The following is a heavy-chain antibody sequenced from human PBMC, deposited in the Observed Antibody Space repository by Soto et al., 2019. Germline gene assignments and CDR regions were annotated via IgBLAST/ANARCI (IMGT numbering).Heavy chain of an antibody. CDR3: AREEASIWGSYRAFDY. CDR1: GGSFSGYY. Sequence: SETLSLTCAVYGGSFSGYYWSWIRQPPGKGLEWIGEINHSGSTNYNPSLKSRVTISVDTSKNQFSLKLSSVTAADTAVYYCAREEASIWGSYRAFDYWGQGTLVTVSS. CDR2: INHSGST. D-gene: IGHD3-16*02. V-gene: IGHV4-34*01. J-gene: IGHJ4*02.